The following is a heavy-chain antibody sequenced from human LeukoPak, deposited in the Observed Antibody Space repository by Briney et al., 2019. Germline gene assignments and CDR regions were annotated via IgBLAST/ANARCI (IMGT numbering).Heavy chain of an antibody. CDR1: GGSISGYY. CDR2: IYYSGST. Sequence: SETLSLTCSVSGGSISGYYWSWIRQPPGKGLEWIGYIYYSGSTDYNPSLKSRVTISVDTSKNQFSLQLSSVTAADTAVYYCARVGTPLSTPHRVSNWFDPWGQGTLVTVSS. J-gene: IGHJ5*02. V-gene: IGHV4-59*01. CDR3: ARVGTPLSTPHRVSNWFDP. D-gene: IGHD1-14*01.